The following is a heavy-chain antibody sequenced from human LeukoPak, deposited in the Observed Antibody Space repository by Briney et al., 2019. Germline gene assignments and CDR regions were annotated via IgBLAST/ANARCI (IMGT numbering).Heavy chain of an antibody. Sequence: GRSLRLSCAASGFTFSSYGMHWVRQAPGEGLEWVAVISYDGSNKYYADSVKGRFTISRDNSKNTLYLQMNSLRAEDTAAYYCVKVITMVRGVIKNYYGMDVWGKGTTVTVSS. J-gene: IGHJ6*04. D-gene: IGHD3-10*01. CDR1: GFTFSSYG. V-gene: IGHV3-30*18. CDR3: VKVITMVRGVIKNYYGMDV. CDR2: ISYDGSNK.